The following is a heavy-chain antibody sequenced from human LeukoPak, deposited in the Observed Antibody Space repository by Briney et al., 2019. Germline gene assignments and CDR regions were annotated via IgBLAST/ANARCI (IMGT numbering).Heavy chain of an antibody. CDR1: GFTFSSYG. CDR3: AKDVRSSSWYYFDY. D-gene: IGHD6-13*01. V-gene: IGHV3-30*18. CDR2: ISYDGSNK. J-gene: IGHJ4*02. Sequence: GGSLRLSCAASGFTFSSYGMHWVRQAPGKGLEWVAVISYDGSNKYYADSVKGRFTISRDNSKNTLYLQMNSLRAEDTAVYYCAKDVRSSSWYYFDYWGQGTLVTVSS.